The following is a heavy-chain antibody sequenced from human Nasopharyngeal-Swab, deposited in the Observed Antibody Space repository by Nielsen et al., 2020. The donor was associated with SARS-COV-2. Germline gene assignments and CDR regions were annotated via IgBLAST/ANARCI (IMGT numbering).Heavy chain of an antibody. V-gene: IGHV4-59*01. J-gene: IGHJ4*02. D-gene: IGHD2-21*01. CDR2: VYYSGRT. CDR1: GGSFSSYY. Sequence: SETLSLTCAVYGGSFSSYYWSWIRQPPGKGLEWIGYVYYSGRTNCNPSLKSRVTISVDTSKNQFSLNLSSVTAADTAVYYCARDEIGGRVDYWGQGTLVTVSS. CDR3: ARDEIGGRVDY.